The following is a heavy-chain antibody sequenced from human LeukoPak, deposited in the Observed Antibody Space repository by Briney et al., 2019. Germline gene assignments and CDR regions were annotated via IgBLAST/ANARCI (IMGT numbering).Heavy chain of an antibody. CDR3: ARVGYCSGSGCEGRDWFDP. D-gene: IGHD2-15*01. V-gene: IGHV3-7*04. J-gene: IGHJ5*02. CDR1: GFSFSSYW. CDR2: VKHDGSDK. Sequence: GGSLRVSCAASGFSFSSYWMTWVRQAPGKGLEPVASVKHDGSDKYYVDSVKGRFTISRDNAKNSLFLQMNSLRVEDTAVYYCARVGYCSGSGCEGRDWFDPWGQGILVTVSS.